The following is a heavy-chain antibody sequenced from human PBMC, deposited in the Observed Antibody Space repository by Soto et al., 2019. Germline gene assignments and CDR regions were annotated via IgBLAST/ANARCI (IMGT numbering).Heavy chain of an antibody. CDR2: ISTNSGHT. J-gene: IGHJ5*02. V-gene: IGHV1-18*04. CDR3: AREEYRQLDH. Sequence: QVQLVQSGAEVKKPGASVKVSYKASGYTFTNYGISWVRQAPGQGLEWMGWISTNSGHTDYAQNLRGRVTMTTDTSTTTAYMELRSLRSDDTAVYYCAREEYRQLDHWGQGTLVTVSS. CDR1: GYTFTNYG. D-gene: IGHD3-16*02.